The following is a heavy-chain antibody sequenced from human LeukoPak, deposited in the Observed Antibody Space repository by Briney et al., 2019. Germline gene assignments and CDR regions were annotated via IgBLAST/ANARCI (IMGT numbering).Heavy chain of an antibody. CDR2: IIPIFGTA. J-gene: IGHJ4*02. Sequence: ASVKVSCKASGGTFSSYAISWVRQAPGQGLEWMGGIIPIFGTANYAQKFQGRVTITADESTSTAYMELGSLRSEDTAVYYCAREPVPNGGNYYFDYWGQGTLVTVSS. V-gene: IGHV1-69*13. CDR3: AREPVPNGGNYYFDY. D-gene: IGHD4-23*01. CDR1: GGTFSSYA.